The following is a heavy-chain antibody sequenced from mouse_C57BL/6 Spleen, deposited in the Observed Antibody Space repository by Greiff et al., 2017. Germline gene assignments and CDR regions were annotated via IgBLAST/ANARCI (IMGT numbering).Heavy chain of an antibody. J-gene: IGHJ3*01. CDR2: IDPSDSYT. Sequence: QVQLQQSGAELVKPGASVKLSCKASGYTFTSYWMQWVKQRPGQGLEWIGEIDPSDSYTNYNQTFKGKATLTVDTYSSTAYMQLSSLTSEDAAVYYCARIGYDGSSYNAYWGQGTLVTVSA. V-gene: IGHV1-50*01. D-gene: IGHD1-1*01. CDR3: ARIGYDGSSYNAY. CDR1: GYTFTSYW.